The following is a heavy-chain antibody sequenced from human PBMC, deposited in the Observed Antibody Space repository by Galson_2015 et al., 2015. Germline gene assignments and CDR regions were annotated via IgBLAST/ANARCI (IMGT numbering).Heavy chain of an antibody. CDR2: IGTAGDT. J-gene: IGHJ4*02. D-gene: IGHD5-12*01. CDR1: GFTFSSYD. CDR3: ARGWTGSGYDLQKPYYFDY. Sequence: SLRLSCAASGFTFSSYDMHWVRQATGKGLEWVSAIGTAGDTYYPGSVKGRFTISRENAKNSLYLQMNSLRAGDTAVYYCARGWTGSGYDLQKPYYFDYWGQGTLVTVSS. V-gene: IGHV3-13*01.